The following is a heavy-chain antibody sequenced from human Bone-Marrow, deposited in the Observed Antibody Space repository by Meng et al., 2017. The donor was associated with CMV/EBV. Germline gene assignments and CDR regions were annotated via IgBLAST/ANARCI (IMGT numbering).Heavy chain of an antibody. V-gene: IGHV4-61*08. D-gene: IGHD5-12*01. J-gene: IGHJ5*02. CDR3: ARLGGGYDSGIWFDP. Sequence: SETLSLTCTVSGGSISSGDYYWSWIRQPPGKGLEWIGYIYYSGSTNYNPSLKSRVTISVDTSKNQFSLKLSSVTAADTAVYYCARLGGGYDSGIWFDPWGQGTLVTVSS. CDR1: GGSISSGDYY. CDR2: IYYSGST.